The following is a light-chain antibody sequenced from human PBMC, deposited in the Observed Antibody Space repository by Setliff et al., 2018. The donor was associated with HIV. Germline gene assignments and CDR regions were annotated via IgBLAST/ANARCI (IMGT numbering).Light chain of an antibody. Sequence: QSALTQPRSVSGSPGQSVTISCTGTSSDVGGYNYVSWYQQHPGKAPKLMIYDVSKWPSGVPDRSSGSKSGNTASLTISGLQAEDEADYYCCSYTGSYTLGVFGTGTKVTVL. J-gene: IGLJ1*01. CDR2: DVS. V-gene: IGLV2-11*01. CDR1: SSDVGGYNY. CDR3: CSYTGSYTLGV.